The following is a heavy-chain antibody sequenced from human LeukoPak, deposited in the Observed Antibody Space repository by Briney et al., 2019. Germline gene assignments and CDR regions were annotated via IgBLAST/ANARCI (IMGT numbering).Heavy chain of an antibody. CDR3: ARVDGSSWYPDF. CDR1: GFAFRSYW. J-gene: IGHJ4*02. Sequence: GGSLRLSCAASGFAFRSYWMHWVRQAPGKGLVWVSRINGDGTITTYADSVKGRFTNSRDHSKNTLYLQMNSLRAEDTAVYYCARVDGSSWYPDFWGQGTLVTVSS. CDR2: INGDGTIT. V-gene: IGHV3-74*01. D-gene: IGHD6-13*01.